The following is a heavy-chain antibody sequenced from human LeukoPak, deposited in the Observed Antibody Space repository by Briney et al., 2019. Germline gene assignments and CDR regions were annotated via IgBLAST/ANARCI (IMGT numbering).Heavy chain of an antibody. CDR2: IYYSGTT. CDR3: ARGVYIAAAQYGY. Sequence: PSETLSLHCPVSGGPLNNLFWGWVRAAPGKGMEWVGYIYYSGTTNYNPSLKSRVTISVDTSKNQFSLKLSSVTAADTAVYYCARGVYIAAAQYGYWGQGTLVTVSS. J-gene: IGHJ4*02. CDR1: GGPLNNLF. V-gene: IGHV4-59*01. D-gene: IGHD6-13*01.